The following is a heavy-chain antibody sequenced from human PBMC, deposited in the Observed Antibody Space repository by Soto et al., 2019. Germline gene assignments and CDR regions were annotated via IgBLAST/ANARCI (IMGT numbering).Heavy chain of an antibody. CDR2: VNPNSGAT. Sequence: QVQLVQSGAEVREPGASVKVSCKGSGYRFDVYYVHWVRQDPGQGLEWMGWVNPNSGATNYAQRFQGRVTVTRDRSINTVFMELSGLKSDDTAVYYGATSGWHGNHNLDWWGQGTLVTVSS. CDR3: ATSGWHGNHNLDW. CDR1: GYRFDVYY. V-gene: IGHV1-2*02. J-gene: IGHJ4*02. D-gene: IGHD2-15*01.